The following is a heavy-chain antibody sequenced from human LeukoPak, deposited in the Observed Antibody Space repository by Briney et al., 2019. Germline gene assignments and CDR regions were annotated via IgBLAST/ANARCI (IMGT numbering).Heavy chain of an antibody. V-gene: IGHV4-34*01. CDR1: GGSFSGYY. CDR3: ARRTYYYGSGSYRPLTNYFDY. CDR2: INHSGST. D-gene: IGHD3-10*01. J-gene: IGHJ4*02. Sequence: SETLSLTCAVYGGSFSGYYWSWIRRPPGKGLEWIGEINHSGSTNYNPSLKSRVTISVDTSKNQFSLKLSSVTAADTAVYYCARRTYYYGSGSYRPLTNYFDYWGQGTLVTVSS.